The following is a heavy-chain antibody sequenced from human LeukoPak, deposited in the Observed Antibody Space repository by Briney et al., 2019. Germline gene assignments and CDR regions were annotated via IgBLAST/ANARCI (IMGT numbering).Heavy chain of an antibody. CDR3: ARGGDVYCSSTSCYTFDY. CDR1: GFTFSSYA. Sequence: GGSLRLSCAASGFTFSSYAMNWVRQAPGKGLKWVSAIGGNTYYADSVKGRFTASRDISRNTIYLQMNSLRAEDTAVYYCARGGDVYCSSTSCYTFDYWGQGTLVTVSS. V-gene: IGHV3-23*01. J-gene: IGHJ4*02. D-gene: IGHD2-2*02. CDR2: IGGNT.